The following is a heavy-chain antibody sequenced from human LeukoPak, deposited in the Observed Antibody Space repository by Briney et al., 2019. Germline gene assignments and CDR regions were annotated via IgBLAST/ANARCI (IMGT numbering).Heavy chain of an antibody. CDR1: GFTVSNKY. V-gene: IGHV3-53*01. D-gene: IGHD3-22*01. CDR3: ARGLFLSGYLDAFDL. Sequence: GGSLRLSCAASGFTVSNKYMTWVRQAPGKGLEWVSLIYNDGRTYYADSVKGRYTISRHNSKNTVYLQMSSLRVEDTAVYYCARGLFLSGYLDAFDLWGQGTVVTVSS. J-gene: IGHJ3*01. CDR2: IYNDGRT.